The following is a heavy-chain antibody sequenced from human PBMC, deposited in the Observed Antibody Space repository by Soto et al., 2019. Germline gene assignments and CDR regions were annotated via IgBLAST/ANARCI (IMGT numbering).Heavy chain of an antibody. Sequence: QVQLVESGGGVVQPGRSLRLSCAASGFTFSSYGMHWVRQAPGKGLEWVAVISYDGSNKYYADSVKGRFTISRDNSKNTLYLQMNSVRAEDTAVYYCAKASGLDTAMVISGPIKSSYYYYYYGMDVWGQGTTVTVSS. V-gene: IGHV3-30*18. CDR1: GFTFSSYG. D-gene: IGHD5-18*01. CDR3: AKASGLDTAMVISGPIKSSYYYYYYGMDV. J-gene: IGHJ6*02. CDR2: ISYDGSNK.